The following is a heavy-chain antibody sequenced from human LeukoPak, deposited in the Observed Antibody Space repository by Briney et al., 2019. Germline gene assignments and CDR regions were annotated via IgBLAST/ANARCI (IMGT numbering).Heavy chain of an antibody. J-gene: IGHJ4*02. CDR3: ATLSSGWYSAPFD. Sequence: SETLSLTCTVSGGSISSSSYYWGWIRQPPGKGLEWIGSIYYSGSTYYNPSLKSRVTISVDTSKNQFSLKLSSVTAADTAVYYCATLSSGWYSAPFDWGQGTLVTVSS. CDR2: IYYSGST. D-gene: IGHD6-19*01. V-gene: IGHV4-39*01. CDR1: GGSISSSSYY.